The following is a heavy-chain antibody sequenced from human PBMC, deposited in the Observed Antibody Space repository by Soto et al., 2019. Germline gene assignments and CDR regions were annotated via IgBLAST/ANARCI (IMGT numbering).Heavy chain of an antibody. CDR3: ARIPRDNFPASDDLDA. V-gene: IGHV1-69*15. CDR1: GGTFYTYT. D-gene: IGHD1-1*01. Sequence: QVQLVQSGAEVRKPGSSVQVSCKASGGTFYTYTFSWVRQAPGQGLEWMGSITPIYPTTNYAEKFQGRLTVTADGSTNTASMELNSLTSDDTAVYYCARIPRDNFPASDDLDAWGQVTLVTVSS. J-gene: IGHJ5*02. CDR2: ITPIYPTT.